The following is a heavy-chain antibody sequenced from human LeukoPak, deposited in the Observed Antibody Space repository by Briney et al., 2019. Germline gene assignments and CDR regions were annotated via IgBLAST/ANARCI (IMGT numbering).Heavy chain of an antibody. CDR3: AQTAMAGYVNY. D-gene: IGHD5-18*01. Sequence: GGSLRLSCAASGFTFSDYYMSWIRQAPGKGLEWVSYISSSGSTIYYADSVKGRFTISRDNAKNSLYLQMNSLRAEDTPVYDCAQTAMAGYVNYWGQGTLVTVSS. CDR2: ISSSGSTI. V-gene: IGHV3-11*04. J-gene: IGHJ4*02. CDR1: GFTFSDYY.